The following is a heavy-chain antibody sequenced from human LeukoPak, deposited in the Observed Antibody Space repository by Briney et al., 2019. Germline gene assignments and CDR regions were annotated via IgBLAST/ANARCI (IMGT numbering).Heavy chain of an antibody. CDR2: IYPGDSDT. CDR1: GYSFTSYW. D-gene: IGHD3-10*01. J-gene: IGHJ5*02. CDR3: ASTGGSGSYWDPFDP. V-gene: IGHV5-51*01. Sequence: GESLKISCKGSGYSFTSYWIGWVRQMPGKCLEWMGIIYPGDSDTRYSPSFQGQVTISADKSISTAYLQWSSLKASDTAMYYCASTGGSGSYWDPFDPWGQGTLVTVSS.